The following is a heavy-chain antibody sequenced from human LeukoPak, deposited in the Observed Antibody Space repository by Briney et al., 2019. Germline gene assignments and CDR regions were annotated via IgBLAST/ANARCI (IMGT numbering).Heavy chain of an antibody. V-gene: IGHV4-39*01. Sequence: SETLSLTCTVSGGSISSSSYYWGWIRQPPGKGLEWIGSMYYSGTTYYNPSLKSRVTIFVDTSKNQSSLKLSSVTAAGTAVYYCARHNVAATLFDYWGQGTLVTVSS. CDR3: ARHNVAATLFDY. CDR2: MYYSGTT. J-gene: IGHJ4*02. CDR1: GGSISSSSYY. D-gene: IGHD2-15*01.